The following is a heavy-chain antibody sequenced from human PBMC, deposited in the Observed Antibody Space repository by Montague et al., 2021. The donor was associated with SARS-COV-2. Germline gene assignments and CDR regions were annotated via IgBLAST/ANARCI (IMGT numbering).Heavy chain of an antibody. Sequence: SETLSLTCAVSGGSISHYYWSWIRQPPGKGLEWIGYIYSSGGTNXNPSLKSRVTLSLDAAKNHLSLRLSSVTAADTAVYYCARRTDILTGYYDYWGQGTLVTVSS. CDR2: IYSSGGT. V-gene: IGHV4-59*01. J-gene: IGHJ4*02. CDR1: GGSISHYY. CDR3: ARRTDILTGYYDY. D-gene: IGHD3-9*01.